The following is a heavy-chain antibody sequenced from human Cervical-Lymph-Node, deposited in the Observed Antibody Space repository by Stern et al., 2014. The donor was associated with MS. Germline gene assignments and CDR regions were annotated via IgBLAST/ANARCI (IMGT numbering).Heavy chain of an antibody. CDR1: GFTFSSYA. CDR2: ISYDGSNK. J-gene: IGHJ4*02. CDR3: ARLQQWLGLDY. V-gene: IGHV3-30*01. D-gene: IGHD6-19*01. Sequence: MQLVESGGGVVQPGRSLRLSCAASGFTFSSYAMHWVRQAPGKGLEWVAVISYDGSNKYYADSVKGRFTISRDNSKNTLYLQMNSLRAEDTAVYYCARLQQWLGLDYWGQGTLVTVSS.